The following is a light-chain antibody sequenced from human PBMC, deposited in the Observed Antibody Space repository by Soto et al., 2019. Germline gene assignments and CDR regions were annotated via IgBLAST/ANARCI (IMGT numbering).Light chain of an antibody. CDR2: DTS. CDR1: QRIDKY. CDR3: QHRST. J-gene: IGKJ2*01. V-gene: IGKV3-11*01. Sequence: EIVLTQSPATLSLSPGEGATLSCRASQRIDKYSAWYQQKPGQAPRLLIYDTSNRATGIPARFSGSGSETDFTLPIRSLEPVDFAVYYCQHRSTFGLGTKLEIK.